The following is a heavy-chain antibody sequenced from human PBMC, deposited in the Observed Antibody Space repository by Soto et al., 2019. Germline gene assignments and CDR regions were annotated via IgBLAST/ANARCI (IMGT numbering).Heavy chain of an antibody. J-gene: IGHJ6*02. CDR1: GFAFSSYG. Sequence: GGSLRLSCAASGFAFSSYGMHWVRQSPGKGLEWVAVIWYDGSNKYYADSVKGRFTISRDNSKNTLYLQMNSLRAEDTAVYYCAKSSSPGGYYYYGMDVWGQGTTVTVSS. CDR2: IWYDGSNK. D-gene: IGHD6-6*01. CDR3: AKSSSPGGYYYYGMDV. V-gene: IGHV3-33*06.